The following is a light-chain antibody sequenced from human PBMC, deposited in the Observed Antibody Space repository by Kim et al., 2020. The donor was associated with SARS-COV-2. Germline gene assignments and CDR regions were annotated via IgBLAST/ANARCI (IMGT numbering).Light chain of an antibody. J-gene: IGLJ3*02. CDR3: SSYTSSSTRV. V-gene: IGLV2-14*03. CDR1: SSDVGGYNY. Sequence: GQSITISCTGTSSDVGGYNYVSWYQQPPAKAPKLMIYDVSNRPAGVSNRFSGSKSGNTASLTISGLQAEDEADYCCSSYTSSSTRVFGGGTQLTVL. CDR2: DVS.